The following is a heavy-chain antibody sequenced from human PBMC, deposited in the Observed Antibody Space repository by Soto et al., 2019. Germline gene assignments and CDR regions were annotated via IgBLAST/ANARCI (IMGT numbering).Heavy chain of an antibody. CDR1: GGSFSGYY. CDR3: ARASRSGDNWNYVNWFDP. J-gene: IGHJ5*02. D-gene: IGHD1-7*01. V-gene: IGHV4-34*01. CDR2: INHSGST. Sequence: SETLSLTCAVYGGSFSGYYWSWIRQPPGKGLEWIGEINHSGSTNYNPSLKSRFTISVDTPKNQFSLKLSSVTAADTAVYYCARASRSGDNWNYVNWFDPWGQGTLVIVAS.